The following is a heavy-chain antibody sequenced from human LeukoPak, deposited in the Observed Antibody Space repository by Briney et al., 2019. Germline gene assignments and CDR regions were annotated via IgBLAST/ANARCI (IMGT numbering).Heavy chain of an antibody. CDR1: GFTFSNYW. V-gene: IGHV3-7*01. CDR2: IKQDGSEK. Sequence: GGSLRLSCAASGFTFSNYWMSWARQAPGKGLQWVANIKQDGSEKYYVDSVKGRFTISRDNAKKSLYLQMNSLRVEDTAVYYCARFPGIANVFYYGMDVWGQGTTVTDSS. J-gene: IGHJ6*02. D-gene: IGHD6-13*01. CDR3: ARFPGIANVFYYGMDV.